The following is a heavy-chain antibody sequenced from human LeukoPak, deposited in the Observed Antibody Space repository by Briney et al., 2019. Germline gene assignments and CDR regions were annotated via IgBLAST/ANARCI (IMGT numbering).Heavy chain of an antibody. Sequence: GGSLRLSCAASGFTFSSFGMIWVRQAPGKGLEWVSIISDRGHISYYAQSVKDRFTISRDNSKNTLFLQMNSLRAEDTAVYYCAKKILTGYYSGAFDIWGQGTMVTVSS. CDR2: ISDRGHIS. V-gene: IGHV3-23*01. CDR3: AKKILTGYYSGAFDI. CDR1: GFTFSSFG. J-gene: IGHJ3*02. D-gene: IGHD3-9*01.